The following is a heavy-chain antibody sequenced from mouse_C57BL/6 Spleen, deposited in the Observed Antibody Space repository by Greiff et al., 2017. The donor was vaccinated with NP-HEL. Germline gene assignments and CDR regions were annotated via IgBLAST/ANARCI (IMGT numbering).Heavy chain of an antibody. Sequence: QVQLQQSGAELARPGASVKMSCKASGYTFTSYTMHWVKQRPGQGLEWIGYINPSSGYTKYIQKFKDKATLTADKSSSTAYMQLSSLTSEDSAVYYCAKALDGYYDYFDYWGQGTTLTVSS. V-gene: IGHV1-4*01. J-gene: IGHJ2*01. CDR1: GYTFTSYT. CDR3: AKALDGYYDYFDY. D-gene: IGHD2-3*01. CDR2: INPSSGYT.